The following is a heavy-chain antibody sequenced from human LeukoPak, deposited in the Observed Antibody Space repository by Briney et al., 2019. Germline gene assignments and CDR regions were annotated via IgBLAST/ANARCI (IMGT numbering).Heavy chain of an antibody. CDR2: IYYSGST. CDR3: ARDLGIAAADDAFDI. D-gene: IGHD6-13*01. Sequence: TSQTLSLTCTVSGGSISSGGYYWSWIRQHPGKGPEWIGYIYYSGSTYYNPSLKSRVTISVDTSKNQFSLKLSSVTAADTAVYYCARDLGIAAADDAFDIWGQGTMVTVSS. CDR1: GGSISSGGYY. V-gene: IGHV4-31*03. J-gene: IGHJ3*02.